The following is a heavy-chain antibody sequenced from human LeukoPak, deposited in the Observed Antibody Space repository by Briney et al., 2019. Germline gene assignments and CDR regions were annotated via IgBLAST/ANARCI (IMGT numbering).Heavy chain of an antibody. CDR2: IKQDGSEK. D-gene: IGHD3-3*01. CDR1: GFTFSSYW. V-gene: IGHV3-7*01. CDR3: ARLSTYYDFWSGYTGGGNWFDP. J-gene: IGHJ5*02. Sequence: GSLRLSCAASGFTFSSYWMSWVRQAPGKGLEWVANIKQDGSEKYYVDSVKGRFTISRDNAKNSLYLQMNSLRAEDTAVYYCARLSTYYDFWSGYTGGGNWFDPWGQGTLVTVSS.